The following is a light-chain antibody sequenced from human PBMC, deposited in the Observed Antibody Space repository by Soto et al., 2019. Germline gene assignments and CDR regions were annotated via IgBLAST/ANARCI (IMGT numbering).Light chain of an antibody. J-gene: IGLJ1*01. Sequence: QSALTQPASVSGSPGQSITISCTGTSSDVGGYNYVSWYQQHPGKAPKLMIYAVSNRPSGVSNRFSGSKSGNTATLTISGLQAEDEADYCCCSYTVSGTYVFGTGTTVTVL. V-gene: IGLV2-14*01. CDR3: CSYTVSGTYV. CDR1: SSDVGGYNY. CDR2: AVS.